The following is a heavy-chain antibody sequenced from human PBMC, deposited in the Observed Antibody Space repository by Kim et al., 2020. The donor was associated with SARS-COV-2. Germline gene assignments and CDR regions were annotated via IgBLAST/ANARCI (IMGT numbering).Heavy chain of an antibody. CDR1: GDSVRSNVFY. V-gene: IGHV4-31*03. D-gene: IGHD3-10*01. CDR2: IYNSVST. Sequence: SETLSLTCTVSGDSVRSNVFYWSWIRQLPGTGLEWIGYIYNSVSTHYNPSLQSRVIITVDTSKKQFYLSLHSVTAADTGVYFCARESYGSGRMFDFWGQG. CDR3: ARESYGSGRMFDF. J-gene: IGHJ4*02.